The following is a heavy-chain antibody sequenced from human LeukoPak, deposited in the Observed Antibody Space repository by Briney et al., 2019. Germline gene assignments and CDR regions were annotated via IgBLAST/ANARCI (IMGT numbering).Heavy chain of an antibody. D-gene: IGHD4-11*01. CDR1: GYTFTGYY. J-gene: IGHJ4*02. CDR3: ARGRGSNSPFDY. CDR2: INPNSGGT. V-gene: IGHV1-2*06. Sequence: ASVKVSCKASGYTFTGYYMHWVRQAPGQGLEWMGRINPNSGGTNYAQKFQGRVTMTRDTSISTANMELSSLRSEDTAVYYCARGRGSNSPFDYWGQGTLVTVSS.